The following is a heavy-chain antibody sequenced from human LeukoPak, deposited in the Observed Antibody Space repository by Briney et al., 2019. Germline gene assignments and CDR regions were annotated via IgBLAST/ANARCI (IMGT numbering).Heavy chain of an antibody. CDR3: AKGGGSSWYYFDY. D-gene: IGHD6-13*01. Sequence: PGGSLRLSCAASGFTLSLYAMSWVRQAPGKGLEWVSTITGSGGSTYYADSVRGRFTISRDNSKNTLYLQMISLRAEDTAAYYCAKGGGSSWYYFDYWGQGTLVTVSS. V-gene: IGHV3-23*01. J-gene: IGHJ4*02. CDR1: GFTLSLYA. CDR2: ITGSGGST.